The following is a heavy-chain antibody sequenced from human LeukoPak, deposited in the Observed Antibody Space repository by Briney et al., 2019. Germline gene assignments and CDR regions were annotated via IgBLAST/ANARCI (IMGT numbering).Heavy chain of an antibody. CDR2: ISAYNGNT. J-gene: IGHJ4*02. Sequence: ASLKVSRKPSGYTFTIYGISWVRQAPGQGLEWMGWISAYNGNTTYAQKLQGRVTMTTDTSTSTAYMELRSLRSDDTAVYYCAGVGSGYYRYWGQGTLVTVSS. V-gene: IGHV1-18*01. CDR3: AGVGSGYYRY. CDR1: GYTFTIYG. D-gene: IGHD3-3*01.